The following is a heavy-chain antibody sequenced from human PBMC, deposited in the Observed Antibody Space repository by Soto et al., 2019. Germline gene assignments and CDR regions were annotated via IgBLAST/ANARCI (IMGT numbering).Heavy chain of an antibody. D-gene: IGHD2-2*01. J-gene: IGHJ4*02. V-gene: IGHV3-73*01. CDR2: IRSKANSYAT. CDR1: GFTFSGSA. CDR3: TRQFKDYCSSTSCYGPTYFDY. Sequence: GGSLRLSCAASGFTFSGSAMHWVRQASGKGLEWVGRIRSKANSYATAYAASVKGRFTISRDDSKNTAYLQMNSLNTEDTAVYYCTRQFKDYCSSTSCYGPTYFDYWGQGTLVTVSS.